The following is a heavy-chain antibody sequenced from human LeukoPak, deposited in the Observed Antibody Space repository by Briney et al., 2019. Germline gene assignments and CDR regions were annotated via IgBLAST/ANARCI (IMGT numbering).Heavy chain of an antibody. J-gene: IGHJ2*01. V-gene: IGHV4-39*01. CDR1: GAYISSSSYY. D-gene: IGHD3-22*01. CDR3: ARGYDGSGYYYRNWYFDL. CDR2: FYYSGST. Sequence: SETLSLTCTVSGAYISSSSYYWGWIRQPPGKGLEWIGSFYYSGSTYYNPSLKSRVTISVDTSKNQFSLKLSSVTAADTAVYYCARGYDGSGYYYRNWYFDLWGRGTLVTVSS.